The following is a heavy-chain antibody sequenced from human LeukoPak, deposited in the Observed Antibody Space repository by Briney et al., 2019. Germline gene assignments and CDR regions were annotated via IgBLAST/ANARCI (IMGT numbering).Heavy chain of an antibody. CDR2: IYYSGST. CDR1: GGSFSGYY. CDR3: ARGLFYGTLTMLFDY. Sequence: SETLSLTCAVYGGSFSGYYWSWIRQPPGKGLEWIGYIYYSGSTNYNPSLKSRVTISVDTSKNQFSLKLSSVTAADTAVYYCARGLFYGTLTMLFDYWGQGTLVTVSS. V-gene: IGHV4-59*01. J-gene: IGHJ4*02. D-gene: IGHD2/OR15-2a*01.